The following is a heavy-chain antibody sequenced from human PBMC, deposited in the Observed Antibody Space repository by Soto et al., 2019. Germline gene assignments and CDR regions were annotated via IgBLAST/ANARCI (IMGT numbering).Heavy chain of an antibody. V-gene: IGHV1-69*13. CDR1: GYTFTSYG. J-gene: IGHJ4*02. CDR3: ARLGLEYSSSYYFDY. Sequence: SVKVSCKASGYTFTSYGISWVRQAPGQGLEWMGGIIPIFGTANYAQKFQGRVTITADESTSTAYMELSSLRSEDTAVYYCARLGLEYSSSYYFDYWGQGTLVTVSS. D-gene: IGHD6-6*01. CDR2: IIPIFGTA.